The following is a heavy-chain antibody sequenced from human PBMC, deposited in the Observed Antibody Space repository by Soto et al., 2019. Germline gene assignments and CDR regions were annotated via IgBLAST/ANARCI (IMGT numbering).Heavy chain of an antibody. CDR3: SRVGSSCHSGGCYYYYGLGV. CDR2: IYYSGST. CDR1: GDSVGNGPYY. D-gene: IGHD1-26*01. V-gene: IGHV4-61*01. Sequence: QVRLQESGPGLVKPSETLSLSCLVSGDSVGNGPYYWIWIRHSPGEGLEWIAYIYYSGSTNVNPSLESRVNISIDMSKNQFFLELRSVTAADAAVYFCSRVGSSCHSGGCYYYYGLGVWGQGTTFAISS. J-gene: IGHJ6*02.